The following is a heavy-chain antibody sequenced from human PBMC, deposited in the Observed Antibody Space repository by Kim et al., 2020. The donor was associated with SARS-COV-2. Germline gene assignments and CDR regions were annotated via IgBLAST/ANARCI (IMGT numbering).Heavy chain of an antibody. V-gene: IGHV3-33*01. J-gene: IGHJ6*02. CDR3: ARDTRDYYGMDV. Sequence: YYADSVKGRFTISRDNSTNTLYREMNGLRAEDTAVYYCARDTRDYYGMDVWGQGTTVTVSS.